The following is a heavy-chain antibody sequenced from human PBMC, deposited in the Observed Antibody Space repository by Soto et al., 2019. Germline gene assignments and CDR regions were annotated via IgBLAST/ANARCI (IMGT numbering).Heavy chain of an antibody. V-gene: IGHV2-26*01. CDR2: IFSNDEK. Sequence: PTLVNPTETLTLTCTVAGFSLSNAKMGVSWIRQPPGKALEWLAHIFSNDEKSYSTSLKSRLTISKDTSKSQVVLTMTSMDPVDTATYFFAGIGYVFWSCFYLDFWGKRSSVTVS. J-gene: IGHJ4*02. D-gene: IGHD3-3*01. CDR1: GFSLSNAKMG. CDR3: AGIGYVFWSCFYLDF.